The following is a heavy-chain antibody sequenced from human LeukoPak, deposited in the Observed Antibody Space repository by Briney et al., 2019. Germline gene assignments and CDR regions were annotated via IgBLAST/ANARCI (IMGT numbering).Heavy chain of an antibody. CDR2: IIPIFGTA. CDR1: GGTFSSYA. V-gene: IGHV1-69*13. D-gene: IGHD4-17*01. Sequence: GASVKVSCKASGGTFSSYAISWVRQALGQGLEWMGGIIPIFGTANYAQKFQGRVTITADESTSTAYMELSSLRSEDTAVYYCARGGDYLNWFDPWGQGTLVTASS. CDR3: ARGGDYLNWFDP. J-gene: IGHJ5*02.